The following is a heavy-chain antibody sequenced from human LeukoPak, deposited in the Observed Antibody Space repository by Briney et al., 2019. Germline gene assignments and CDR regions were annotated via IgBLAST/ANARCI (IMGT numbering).Heavy chain of an antibody. J-gene: IGHJ6*03. CDR1: DDSITMYY. CDR3: ARGRVSSSTWYSTYYYYFYMDV. V-gene: IGHV4-59*01. Sequence: SETLSLTCTVSDDSITMYYWTWIRQPPGKGLEWIGYVDHTGSTKFNPSLNGRVSISRDTSKNLFSLRLRSVTAADTAVYLCARGRVSSSTWYSTYYYYFYMDVWGKGTTVTASS. D-gene: IGHD4-11*01. CDR2: VDHTGST.